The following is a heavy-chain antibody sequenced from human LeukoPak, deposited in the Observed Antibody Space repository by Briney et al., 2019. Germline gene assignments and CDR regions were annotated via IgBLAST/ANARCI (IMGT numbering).Heavy chain of an antibody. CDR2: ISNSGNSI. J-gene: IGHJ4*02. CDR1: GFTFSSYS. Sequence: GGSLRLSCAASGFTFSSYSMNWVRRPPGKGLEWVSYISNSGNSIYYADSVKGRFTISRDNAKNSLDLQMSSLRDEDTAVYYCARDHDFALDYWGQGTLVTVSS. CDR3: ARDHDFALDY. D-gene: IGHD1-1*01. V-gene: IGHV3-48*02.